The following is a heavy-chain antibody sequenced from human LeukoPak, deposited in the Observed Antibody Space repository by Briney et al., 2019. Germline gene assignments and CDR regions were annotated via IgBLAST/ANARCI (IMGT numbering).Heavy chain of an antibody. J-gene: IGHJ4*02. CDR1: GFTFSSYA. D-gene: IGHD1-1*01. V-gene: IGHV3-30*14. CDR2: ISYDGSNK. Sequence: GGSLRLSCAASGFTFSSYAMHWVRQAPGKGLEWVAVISYDGSNKYYADSVKGRFTISRDSSKNTLYLQMNSLRAEDTAVYYCARDYPGENWKLDWGQGTLVTVSS. CDR3: ARDYPGENWKLD.